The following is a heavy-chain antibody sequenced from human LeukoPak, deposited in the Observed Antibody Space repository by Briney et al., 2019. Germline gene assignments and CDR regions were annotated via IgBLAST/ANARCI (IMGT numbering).Heavy chain of an antibody. D-gene: IGHD3-10*01. J-gene: IGHJ6*02. CDR1: GFTFSNAW. CDR2: IKSKTDGGTT. Sequence: GGSLRLSCAASGFTFSNAWMSWVRQAPGKGLEWVGRIKSKTDGGTTDYAAPVKGRFTISRDDSKNTLYLQMNSLKTEDTAVYYCTTSRFRGYGDYYYGMDVWGQGTTVTVSS. CDR3: TTSRFRGYGDYYYGMDV. V-gene: IGHV3-15*01.